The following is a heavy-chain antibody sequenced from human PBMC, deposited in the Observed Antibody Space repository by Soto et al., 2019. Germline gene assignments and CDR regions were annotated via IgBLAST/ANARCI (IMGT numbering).Heavy chain of an antibody. Sequence: GASVKVSCKASGYTFTSYYMHWVRQAPGQGLEWMGIINPSGGGTSYAQKFQGRVTMTRDTSTSTVYMELSSLRSEDTAVYYCARDHRPTHVGPGWFDPWGQGTLVTVSS. CDR2: INPSGGGT. V-gene: IGHV1-46*01. J-gene: IGHJ5*02. CDR1: GYTFTSYY. D-gene: IGHD6-6*01. CDR3: ARDHRPTHVGPGWFDP.